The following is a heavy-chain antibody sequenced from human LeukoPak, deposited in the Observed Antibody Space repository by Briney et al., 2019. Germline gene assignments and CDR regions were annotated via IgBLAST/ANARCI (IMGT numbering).Heavy chain of an antibody. D-gene: IGHD6-13*01. CDR2: INPNSGGT. CDR3: ARTGYSSSWPMAY. J-gene: IGHJ4*02. V-gene: IGHV1-2*02. Sequence: ASVKVSCKASGYTFTGYYMHWVRQAPGQGLEWMGWINPNSGGTNYAQKFQGRVTMTRDTSISTAYMELSRLRSDDTAVYYCARTGYSSSWPMAYWGQGTLVTVSS. CDR1: GYTFTGYY.